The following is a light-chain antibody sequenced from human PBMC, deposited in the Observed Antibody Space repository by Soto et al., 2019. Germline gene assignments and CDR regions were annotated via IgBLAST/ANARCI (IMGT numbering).Light chain of an antibody. CDR3: SSYPRSSPLV. J-gene: IGLJ1*01. Sequence: QSVLTQPPSASGSPGQSVAISCTGTSSDVGGYNYVSWYQQHPGKAPKLMIYEVNKRPSGVPDRFSGSKSGNTASLTVSGLQAEDDAHYYFSSYPRSSPLVFGTGTTFAVL. CDR1: SSDVGGYNY. CDR2: EVN. V-gene: IGLV2-8*01.